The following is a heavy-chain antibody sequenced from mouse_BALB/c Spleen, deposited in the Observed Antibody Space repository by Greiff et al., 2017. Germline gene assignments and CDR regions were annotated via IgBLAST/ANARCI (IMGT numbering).Heavy chain of an antibody. Sequence: EVHLVESGGGLVQPGGSRKLSCAASGFTFSSFGMHWVRQAPEKGLEWVAYISSGSSTIYYADTVKGRFTISRDNPKNTLFLQMTSLRSEDTAMYYCARGGITTGLFDYWGQGTTLTVSS. CDR1: GFTFSSFG. J-gene: IGHJ2*01. V-gene: IGHV5-17*02. CDR2: ISSGSSTI. D-gene: IGHD1-1*01. CDR3: ARGGITTGLFDY.